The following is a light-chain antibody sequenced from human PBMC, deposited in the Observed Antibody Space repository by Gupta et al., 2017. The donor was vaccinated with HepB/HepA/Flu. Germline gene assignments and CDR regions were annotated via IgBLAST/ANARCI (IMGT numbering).Light chain of an antibody. J-gene: IGKJ1*01. Sequence: EIVMTQSPATLSVSPGERATITCRASQSVSSNLAWYQQKPGQAPRLLIYGASTRATGIPARFSGSGSGTEFTLTISSLQSEDYAGYYCQQYNNWTPFVTFGQGTKVEIK. V-gene: IGKV3-15*01. CDR2: GAS. CDR1: QSVSSN. CDR3: QQYNNWTPFVT.